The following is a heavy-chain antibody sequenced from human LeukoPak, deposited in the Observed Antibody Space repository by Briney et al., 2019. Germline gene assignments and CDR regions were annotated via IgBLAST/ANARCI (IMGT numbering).Heavy chain of an antibody. CDR3: AKSRSGSANWALQIFDN. CDR2: ISGNGGKI. Sequence: GGSLRLSCAASGFTFGTYAINWIRQAPGKGLEWVSTISGNGGKIYYADSVKGRFTISRDNSKNSLFVQMNSLRAEDTAVYFCAKSRSGSANWALQIFDNWGQGTLVTVSS. V-gene: IGHV3-23*01. CDR1: GFTFGTYA. D-gene: IGHD1-1*01. J-gene: IGHJ4*02.